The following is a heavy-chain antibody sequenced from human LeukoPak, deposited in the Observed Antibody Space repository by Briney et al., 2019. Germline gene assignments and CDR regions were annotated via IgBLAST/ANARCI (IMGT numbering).Heavy chain of an antibody. Sequence: PSETLSLTCTVSGGSISSYYWSWLRQPPGKGLEWIGYIYYSGSTNYNPSLKSRVTISVDTSKNQFSLKLSSVTAADTAVYYCARDSRGHHFDYWGQGTLVTVSS. V-gene: IGHV4-59*01. D-gene: IGHD3-10*01. CDR2: IYYSGST. CDR1: GGSISSYY. CDR3: ARDSRGHHFDY. J-gene: IGHJ4*02.